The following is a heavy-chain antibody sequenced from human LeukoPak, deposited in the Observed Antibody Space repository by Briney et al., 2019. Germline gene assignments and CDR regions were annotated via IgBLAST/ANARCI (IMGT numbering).Heavy chain of an antibody. CDR1: GGSFSGYY. V-gene: IGHV4-34*01. D-gene: IGHD1-1*01. J-gene: IGHJ4*02. Sequence: SETLSLTCAVYGGSFSGYYWSWIRQPPGKGLEWIGEINHSGSTNYNPSLKSRVTISQDTSKNQLSLKVNSVTAADTAAYYCTREEGGTTVDYWGQGTLVTVSS. CDR2: INHSGST. CDR3: TREEGGTTVDY.